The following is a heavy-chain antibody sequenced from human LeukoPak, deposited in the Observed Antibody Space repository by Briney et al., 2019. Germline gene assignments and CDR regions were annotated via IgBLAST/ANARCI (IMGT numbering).Heavy chain of an antibody. CDR1: GFTFSSYS. D-gene: IGHD5-18*01. J-gene: IGHJ4*02. CDR2: ISSSSGYI. Sequence: GGSLRLSCAASGFTFSSYSMNWVRQAPGKGLEWVSSISSSSGYIYYADSVKGRFTISRDNAKNSLYLQMNSLRAEDTAVYYCARVVGYSYGYDYWGQGTLVTVSS. V-gene: IGHV3-21*01. CDR3: ARVVGYSYGYDY.